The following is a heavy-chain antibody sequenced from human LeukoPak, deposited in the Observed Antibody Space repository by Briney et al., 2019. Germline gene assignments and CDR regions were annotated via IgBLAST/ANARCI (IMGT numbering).Heavy chain of an antibody. V-gene: IGHV1-8*01. J-gene: IGHJ4*02. CDR3: ARVGYDSSGYFSRQIDY. D-gene: IGHD3-22*01. CDR1: GYTFTSYD. Sequence: ASVKVSCKASGYTFTSYDINWVRQATGQGLEWMGWMNPNSGNTGYAQKFQGRVTMTRNTSISTAYMELSSLRSEDTAVYYCARVGYDSSGYFSRQIDYWGQGTLVTVSS. CDR2: MNPNSGNT.